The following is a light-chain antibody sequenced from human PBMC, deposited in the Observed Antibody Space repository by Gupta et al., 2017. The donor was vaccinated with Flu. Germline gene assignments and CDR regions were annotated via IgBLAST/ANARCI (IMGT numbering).Light chain of an antibody. J-gene: IGKJ4*01. V-gene: IGKV1-5*03. CDR2: EAS. CDR1: RSMSSW. Sequence: DIQMTQSPSTLSASVGDRVTITCRASRSMSSWLAWYQHKPGKAPNLLIYEASNLASGVPSRFSGSGSGTEFTLTISSLQPDDFATYYCQQYASYLLIFGRGTRVAIK. CDR3: QQYASYLLI.